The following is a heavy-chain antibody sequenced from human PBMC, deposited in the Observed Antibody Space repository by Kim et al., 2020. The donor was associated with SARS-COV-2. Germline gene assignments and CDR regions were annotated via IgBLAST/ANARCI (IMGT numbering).Heavy chain of an antibody. V-gene: IGHV4-39*01. CDR3: ARRLTYYYDSSGHIDY. D-gene: IGHD3-22*01. J-gene: IGHJ4*02. Sequence: PALKSRVTISVDTSKNQFSLKLGSVTAADTAVYYCARRLTYYYDSSGHIDYWGQGTLVTVSS.